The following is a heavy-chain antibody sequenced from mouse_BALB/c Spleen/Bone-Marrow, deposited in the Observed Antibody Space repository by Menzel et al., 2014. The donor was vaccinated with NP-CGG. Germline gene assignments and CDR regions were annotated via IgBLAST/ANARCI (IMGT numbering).Heavy chain of an antibody. Sequence: EVQVVESGGGLVKPGGSLKLSCAASGFTFSDYYMYWVRQTPEKRLEWVATISDGGSYTYYPDSVKGRFTISRDNAKNNLCLQMSSLKSEDTAMYYCARVLRPHYYAMDYWGQGTSVTVSS. CDR2: ISDGGSYT. D-gene: IGHD1-2*01. CDR3: ARVLRPHYYAMDY. V-gene: IGHV5-4*02. CDR1: GFTFSDYY. J-gene: IGHJ4*01.